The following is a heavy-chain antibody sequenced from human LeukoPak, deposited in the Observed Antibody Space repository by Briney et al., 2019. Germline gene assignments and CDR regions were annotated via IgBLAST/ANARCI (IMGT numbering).Heavy chain of an antibody. V-gene: IGHV1-2*02. Sequence: ASVKVSCKAYGYTFSDYYVHWVRQAPGQGLEWMGWNNPKSGGANFAEKFQGRVTMTRDTSIRTVYMELSRVTYDDTAVYYCARGVGTSWFDPWGQGTLVTVSS. J-gene: IGHJ5*02. CDR3: ARGVGTSWFDP. CDR1: GYTFSDYY. CDR2: NNPKSGGA. D-gene: IGHD2-2*01.